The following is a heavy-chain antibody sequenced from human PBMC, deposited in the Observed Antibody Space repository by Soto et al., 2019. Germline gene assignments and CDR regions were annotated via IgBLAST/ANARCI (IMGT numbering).Heavy chain of an antibody. CDR2: ISGNGDST. CDR1: GFTFSSYA. V-gene: IGHV3-23*01. CDR3: AKGSWYYYYYGMDV. J-gene: IGHJ6*02. D-gene: IGHD6-13*01. Sequence: EVQLLESGGGLVQPGGSLRLSCAASGFTFSSYAMSWVRQAPGKGLEWVSAISGNGDSTYYADSVKGRFTISRDNXSNALYLQMNSLRAEDSAVYFCAKGSWYYYYYGMDVWGQGTTVTVSS.